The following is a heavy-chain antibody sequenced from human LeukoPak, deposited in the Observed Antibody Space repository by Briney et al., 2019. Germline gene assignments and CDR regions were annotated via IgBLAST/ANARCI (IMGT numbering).Heavy chain of an antibody. CDR1: GASISSYH. D-gene: IGHD1-26*01. V-gene: IGHV4-4*07. CDR2: IYTCGST. CDR3: ARGIHLLRRIDD. J-gene: IGHJ4*02. Sequence: SETLSLTCTVSGASISSYHWSWIRQPAGKGLEWIGRIYTCGSTNYNPSFKSRVTISVDTSKNQFSLKLSSVTAADTAVYYRARGIHLLRRIDDWGQGTLVTVSS.